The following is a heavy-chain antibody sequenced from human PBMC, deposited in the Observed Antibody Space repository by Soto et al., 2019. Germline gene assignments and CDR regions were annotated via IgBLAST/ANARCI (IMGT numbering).Heavy chain of an antibody. Sequence: SVKVSCKASGXTFSSYAISWVRQAPGQGLEWMGGIIPIFGTANYAQKFQGRVTITADESTSTAYMELSSLRSEDTAVYYCARAARSYYYDSSGPGNWFDPWGQGTLVTVSS. D-gene: IGHD3-22*01. CDR1: GXTFSSYA. CDR3: ARAARSYYYDSSGPGNWFDP. CDR2: IIPIFGTA. V-gene: IGHV1-69*13. J-gene: IGHJ5*02.